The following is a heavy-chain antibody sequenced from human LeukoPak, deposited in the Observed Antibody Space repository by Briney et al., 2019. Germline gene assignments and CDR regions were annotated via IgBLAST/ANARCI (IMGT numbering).Heavy chain of an antibody. V-gene: IGHV3-23*01. CDR3: AKGDRSLPYYFDY. D-gene: IGHD2-2*01. J-gene: IGHJ4*02. CDR1: GFTFSSYA. CDR2: ISGSGGST. Sequence: GGPLRLFCAASGFTFSSYAMSWVRQAPGKGLECVSAISGSGGSTYYADSVKGRFTISRDNSKNTLFLQMHSLRAEDTALYYCAKGDRSLPYYFDYWGQGALVTVSS.